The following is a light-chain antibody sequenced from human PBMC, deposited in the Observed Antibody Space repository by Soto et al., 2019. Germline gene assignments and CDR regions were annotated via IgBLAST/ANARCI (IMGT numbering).Light chain of an antibody. V-gene: IGKV3-15*01. Sequence: EIVMTQSPVTLSVSPGERATVSCRASQSVSINVAWYQQRPGQPPRLLIYVTSTRATGIPARFSGSGSGTEFTLTISSLQSEDFAVYYCQQYNNWPWTFGQGTKV. CDR1: QSVSIN. CDR2: VTS. J-gene: IGKJ1*01. CDR3: QQYNNWPWT.